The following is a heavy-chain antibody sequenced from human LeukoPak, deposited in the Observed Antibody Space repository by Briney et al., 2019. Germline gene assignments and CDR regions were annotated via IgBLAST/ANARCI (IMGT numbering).Heavy chain of an antibody. Sequence: GGSLRLSCGASAFTFSNYAMSWVRQAPGKGLEWVSAISSGGGAPYYADSVKGRFVMSRDNSKNTLYLQMNSLRAEDTAVYYCAREREYSSSSGGYYYGMDVWGQGTTVTVSS. CDR1: AFTFSNYA. CDR2: ISSGGGAP. J-gene: IGHJ6*02. D-gene: IGHD6-6*01. CDR3: AREREYSSSSGGYYYGMDV. V-gene: IGHV3-23*01.